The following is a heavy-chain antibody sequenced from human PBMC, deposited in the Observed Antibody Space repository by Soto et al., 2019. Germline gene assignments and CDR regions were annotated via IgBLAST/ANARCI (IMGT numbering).Heavy chain of an antibody. V-gene: IGHV1-2*02. D-gene: IGHD2-2*01. CDR1: GDTFTANY. CDR2: INPKSGGT. CDR3: ARLSKGYCSDTSCYSWPDP. J-gene: IGHJ5*02. Sequence: ASVKVSCKASGDTFTANYIHWVRQAPGQGFEWMGWINPKSGGTKYPQKFQGRVTMTRDPSINTVYMEVTSLSPDDTAVYYCARLSKGYCSDTSCYSWPDPWGQGTLVTVSS.